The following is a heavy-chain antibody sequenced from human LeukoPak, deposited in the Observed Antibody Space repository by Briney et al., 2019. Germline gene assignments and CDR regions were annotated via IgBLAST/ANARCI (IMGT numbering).Heavy chain of an antibody. CDR2: IYYSGST. V-gene: IGHV4-39*01. D-gene: IGHD3-3*01. CDR3: AKQTYDFGLGFGP. J-gene: IGHJ5*02. CDR1: GGSISSSSYY. Sequence: PSETLSLTCTVSGGSISSSSYYWGWIRQPPGKGLEWIGSIYYSGSTYYNPSLKSRVTISVDTSKNQFSLKLSSVTAADTAVYYCAKQTYDFGLGFGPWGQGTLVTVSS.